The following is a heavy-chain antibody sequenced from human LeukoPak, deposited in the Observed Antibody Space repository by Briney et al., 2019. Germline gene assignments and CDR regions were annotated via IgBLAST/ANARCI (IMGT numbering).Heavy chain of an antibody. CDR2: IYYSGST. D-gene: IGHD2-2*01. CDR3: ARGFRIVVVPAATGKDGMDV. Sequence: PSETLSLTCTVSGGSISSGGYYWSWIRQHPGKGLEWIGYIYYSGSTYYNPSLKSRVTISVDTSKNQFSLKLSSVTAADTAVYYCARGFRIVVVPAATGKDGMDVWGKGTTVTVSS. CDR1: GGSISSGGYY. V-gene: IGHV4-31*03. J-gene: IGHJ6*04.